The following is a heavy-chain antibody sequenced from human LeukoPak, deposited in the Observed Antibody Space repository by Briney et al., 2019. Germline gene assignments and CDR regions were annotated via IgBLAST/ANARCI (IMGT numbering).Heavy chain of an antibody. V-gene: IGHV3-23*01. J-gene: IGHJ4*02. CDR2: ISGSGGST. D-gene: IGHD3-10*01. Sequence: PGGSLRLSCAASGFTFSSYAMSWVRQAPGKGLGWVSAISGSGGSTYYADSVKGRFTISRDNSKNTLYLQMNSLRAEDTAVYYCAKDLPPRGPDYYGSGAEDYWGQGTLVTVSS. CDR3: AKDLPPRGPDYYGSGAEDY. CDR1: GFTFSSYA.